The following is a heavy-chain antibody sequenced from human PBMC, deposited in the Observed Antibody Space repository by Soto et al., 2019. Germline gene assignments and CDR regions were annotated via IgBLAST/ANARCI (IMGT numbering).Heavy chain of an antibody. J-gene: IGHJ4*01. D-gene: IGHD2-21*02. CDR1: GYTFTNYY. V-gene: IGHV1-46*01. CDR2: INPRGYRT. Sequence: GASVKVSCKASGYTFTNYYIHWVRQAPGQGLEWMGMINPRGYRTTYPQKFQGRVTMTTDTSTSTVYMELSSLRSEDTAVYYCARAHCGGDCYSGVDYWG. CDR3: ARAHCGGDCYSGVDY.